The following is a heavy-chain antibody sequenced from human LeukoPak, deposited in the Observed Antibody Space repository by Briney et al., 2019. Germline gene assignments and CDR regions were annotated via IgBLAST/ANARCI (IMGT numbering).Heavy chain of an antibody. V-gene: IGHV3-23*01. CDR1: GFPFNSYA. Sequence: GGSLRLSCAASGFPFNSYAMTWVRQAPGKGLEWVSAISARGDSTYYADSVKGRFTISRDNSKNTLYLQMNSLRAEDTAVYYCAKDRPDGYCSGGSCLAGDYWGQGTLVTVSS. CDR2: ISARGDST. CDR3: AKDRPDGYCSGGSCLAGDY. D-gene: IGHD2-15*01. J-gene: IGHJ4*02.